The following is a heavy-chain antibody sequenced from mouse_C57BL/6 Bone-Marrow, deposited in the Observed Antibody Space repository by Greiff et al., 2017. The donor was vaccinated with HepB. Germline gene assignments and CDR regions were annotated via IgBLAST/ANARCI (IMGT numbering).Heavy chain of an antibody. CDR3: ARELRSAWFAY. CDR2: IDPSDSET. D-gene: IGHD3-2*02. CDR1: GYTFTSYW. V-gene: IGHV1-52*01. Sequence: QVQLKQPGAELVRPGSSVKLSCKASGYTFTSYWMHWVKQRPIQGLEWIGNIDPSDSETHYNQKFKDKATLTVDKSSSTAYMQLSSLTSEDSAVYYCARELRSAWFAYWGQGTLVTVSA. J-gene: IGHJ3*01.